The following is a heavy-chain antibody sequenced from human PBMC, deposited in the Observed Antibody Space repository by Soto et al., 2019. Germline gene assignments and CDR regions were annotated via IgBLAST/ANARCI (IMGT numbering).Heavy chain of an antibody. Sequence: GGSLRLSCAASGFTFSSYWMSWVRQAPGKGLEWVSGISWNSGSIGYADSVKGRFTISRDNAKNSLYLQMNSLRAEDTALYYCAKDRVVAATPSAFDIWGQGTMVTVSS. D-gene: IGHD2-15*01. CDR3: AKDRVVAATPSAFDI. CDR1: GFTFSSYW. V-gene: IGHV3-9*01. CDR2: ISWNSGSI. J-gene: IGHJ3*02.